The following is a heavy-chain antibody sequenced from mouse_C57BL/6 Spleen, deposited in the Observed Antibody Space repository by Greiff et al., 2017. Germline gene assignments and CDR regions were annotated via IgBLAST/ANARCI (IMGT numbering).Heavy chain of an antibody. CDR2: IDPETGGT. D-gene: IGHD2-4*01. CDR1: GYTFTDYE. J-gene: IGHJ1*03. Sequence: VHLVESGAELVRPGASVTLSCKASGYTFTDYEMHWVKQTPVHGLEWIGAIDPETGGTAYNQKFKGKAILTADKSSSTAYMELRSLTSEDSAVYYCTRAMITNWYFDVWGTGTTVTVSS. CDR3: TRAMITNWYFDV. V-gene: IGHV1-15*01.